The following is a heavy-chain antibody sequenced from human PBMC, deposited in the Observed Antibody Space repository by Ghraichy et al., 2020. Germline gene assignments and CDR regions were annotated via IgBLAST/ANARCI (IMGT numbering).Heavy chain of an antibody. J-gene: IGHJ1*01. V-gene: IGHV3-33*08. CDR3: ARDYGVTNVEYFQH. CDR1: GFTFSSYG. CDR2: IWYDGSNK. D-gene: IGHD4-17*01. Sequence: GGSLRLSCAASGFTFSSYGMHWVRQAPGKGLEWVAVIWYDGSNKYYADSVKGRFTISRDNSKNTLYLQMNSLRAEDTAVYYCARDYGVTNVEYFQHWGQGTLVTVSS.